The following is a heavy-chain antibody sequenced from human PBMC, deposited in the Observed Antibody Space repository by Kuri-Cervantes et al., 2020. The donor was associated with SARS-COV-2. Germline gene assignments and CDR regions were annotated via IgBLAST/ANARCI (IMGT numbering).Heavy chain of an antibody. V-gene: IGHV4-38-2*02. CDR1: GYSISSGYY. J-gene: IGHJ4*02. D-gene: IGHD6-13*01. CDR3: ARAPQYSSRFDY. Sequence: GSLRLSCTVSGYSISSGYYWGWIRQPPGKGLEWIGSIYHSGSTYYNPSLKSRVTISVDTSKNQFSLKLSSVTAADTAVYYCARAPQYSSRFDYWGQGTLVTVSS. CDR2: IYHSGST.